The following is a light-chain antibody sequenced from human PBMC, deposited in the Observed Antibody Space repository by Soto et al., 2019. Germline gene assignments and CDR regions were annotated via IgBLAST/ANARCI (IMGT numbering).Light chain of an antibody. J-gene: IGLJ1*01. CDR2: EVS. Sequence: QSVLTQPASVSGSPGQSLTISCTESSGDVGGYNYVSWYQQYPGKPPKLMISEVSNRPSGVSSRFSGSKAGNTASLTISGLQAEDEADYYCSSYTSASTLYVFXTGTKLTVL. V-gene: IGLV2-14*01. CDR1: SGDVGGYNY. CDR3: SSYTSASTLYV.